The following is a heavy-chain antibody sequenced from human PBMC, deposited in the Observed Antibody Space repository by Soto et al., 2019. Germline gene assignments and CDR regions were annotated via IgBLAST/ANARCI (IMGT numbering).Heavy chain of an antibody. D-gene: IGHD2-2*01. CDR2: IDPSDSYT. J-gene: IGHJ6*02. Sequence: AESLKISCKGSGYSFTSYWISWVRQMPGKGLEWMGRIDPSDSYTNYSPSFQGHVTISADKSISTAYLQWSSLKASDTAMYYCARHDGSTSGSYYYYGMDVWGQGTTVTVSS. V-gene: IGHV5-10-1*01. CDR3: ARHDGSTSGSYYYYGMDV. CDR1: GYSFTSYW.